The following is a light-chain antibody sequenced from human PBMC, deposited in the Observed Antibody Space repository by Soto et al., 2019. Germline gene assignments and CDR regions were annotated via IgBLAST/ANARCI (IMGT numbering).Light chain of an antibody. CDR3: NSYTSGTTLV. CDR1: SSDVGGYNY. CDR2: DVS. V-gene: IGLV2-14*03. J-gene: IGLJ1*01. Sequence: QSALTQPASVSGSPGQSITISCTGTSSDVGGYNYVSWYQQHPGKDPKLMIYDVSNRPSGVSNRFSGSKSGNTASLTISGLQAEDEADYYCNSYTSGTTLVFGTGTKVTVL.